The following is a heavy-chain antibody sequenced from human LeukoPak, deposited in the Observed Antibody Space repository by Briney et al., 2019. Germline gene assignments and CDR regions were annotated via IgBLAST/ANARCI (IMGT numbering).Heavy chain of an antibody. CDR2: IYYSGST. CDR1: GGSISSSSYY. Sequence: SETLSLTCTVSGGSISSSSYYWGWIRQPPGKGLEWIGSIYYSGSTYYNPSLKSRVTISVDTSKNQFSLKLSSVTAADTAVYYCARYDFWNGTIDYWGQGTLVTVSS. V-gene: IGHV4-39*01. CDR3: ARYDFWNGTIDY. D-gene: IGHD3-3*01. J-gene: IGHJ4*02.